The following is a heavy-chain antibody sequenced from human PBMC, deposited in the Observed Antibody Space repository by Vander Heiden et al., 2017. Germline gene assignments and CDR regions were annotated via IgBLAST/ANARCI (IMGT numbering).Heavy chain of an antibody. J-gene: IGHJ4*02. Sequence: EVQLVESGGGLVKPGGSLRLSCAASGFTFSSYSMNWVRQAPGKGLEWVSSISSSSSYIYYADSVKGRFTISRDNAKNSLYLQMNSLRAEDTAVYYCARDLFFSAPDYFDYWGQGTLVTVSS. CDR1: GFTFSSYS. CDR3: ARDLFFSAPDYFDY. CDR2: ISSSSSYI. V-gene: IGHV3-21*01. D-gene: IGHD3-3*01.